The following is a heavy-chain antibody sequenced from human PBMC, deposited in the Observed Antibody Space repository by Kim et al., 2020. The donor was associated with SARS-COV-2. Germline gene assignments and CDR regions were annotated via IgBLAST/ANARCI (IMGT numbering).Heavy chain of an antibody. D-gene: IGHD3-22*01. V-gene: IGHV4-31*02. Sequence: KSRVTMSVDTSKNQFSLKLSSVTAADTTVYYCARAPITMIVVVKAFDIWGQGTMVTVSS. J-gene: IGHJ3*02. CDR3: ARAPITMIVVVKAFDI.